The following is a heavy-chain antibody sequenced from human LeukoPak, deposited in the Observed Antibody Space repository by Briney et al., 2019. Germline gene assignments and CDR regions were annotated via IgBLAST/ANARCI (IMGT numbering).Heavy chain of an antibody. D-gene: IGHD7-27*01. Sequence: GRSLRLSCAASGFTFSSYAMHWVRQAPCKGLEWVAVIAYDGSNKFYADSVRGRFTISRDNSKSTLYLQMSSLRDEDTAVYYCARDNNWGSTHYWGQGTLVTVSS. CDR1: GFTFSSYA. J-gene: IGHJ4*02. CDR3: ARDNNWGSTHY. CDR2: IAYDGSNK. V-gene: IGHV3-30-3*01.